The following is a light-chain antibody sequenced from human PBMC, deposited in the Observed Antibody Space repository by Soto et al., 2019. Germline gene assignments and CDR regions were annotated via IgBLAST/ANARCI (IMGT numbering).Light chain of an antibody. J-gene: IGKJ2*01. V-gene: IGKV3-15*01. CDR1: QSVSTD. CDR2: AAS. Sequence: ETVVTQFPATLSVYPGERVTLSCRASQSVSTDLAWYQQKPGQAPRILIYAASIRAAGVPDRFTGSGSGTDFTLAISSLQSDDFAVYYCQQYNGWPPTFTFGQGTKLEIK. CDR3: QQYNGWPPTFT.